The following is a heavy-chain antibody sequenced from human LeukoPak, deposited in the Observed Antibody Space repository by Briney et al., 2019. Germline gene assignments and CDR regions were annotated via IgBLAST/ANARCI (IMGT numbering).Heavy chain of an antibody. D-gene: IGHD6-19*01. J-gene: IGHJ4*02. CDR1: GFSLSSYW. CDR2: IKSKSDGGTI. Sequence: PGGSLRLSCAASGFSLSSYWMTWVRQAPGKGLEWVGRIKSKSDGGTIEYASPVKGRFTISRDDSKNTLYLQLNSLNTEDTAVYYCTTVSGYSSGPFEDWGQGTLVTVSS. CDR3: TTVSGYSSGPFED. V-gene: IGHV3-15*01.